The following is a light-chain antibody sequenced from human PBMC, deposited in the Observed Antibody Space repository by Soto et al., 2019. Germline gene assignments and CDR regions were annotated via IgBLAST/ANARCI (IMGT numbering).Light chain of an antibody. J-gene: IGKJ4*01. V-gene: IGKV1-27*01. Sequence: DIQMTQSPSSLSASVGDRVTITYRAGQDINIYLAWYQQQPGKVPKLLISAASTLQSGVPSRFSGSGSGTDFTLSISSLQPEDVATYYCQKYDDAPLTFGGGTKVEIK. CDR2: AAS. CDR3: QKYDDAPLT. CDR1: QDINIY.